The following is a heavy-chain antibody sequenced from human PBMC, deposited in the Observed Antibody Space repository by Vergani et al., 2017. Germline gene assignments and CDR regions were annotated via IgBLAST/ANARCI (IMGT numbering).Heavy chain of an antibody. CDR1: VGSISSSNW. Sequence: QVQLQESGPGLVKPSGTLSLTCAVSVGSISSSNWWSWVRQPPGKGLEWIGEIYHSGTTNYNPSLKSRVTISVDKSKNQFSLKLSSVTAADTAVYYCARVKDSSSCAQGPYYFDYWGQGTLVTVSS. CDR2: IYHSGTT. CDR3: ARVKDSSSCAQGPYYFDY. D-gene: IGHD6-13*01. V-gene: IGHV4-4*02. J-gene: IGHJ4*02.